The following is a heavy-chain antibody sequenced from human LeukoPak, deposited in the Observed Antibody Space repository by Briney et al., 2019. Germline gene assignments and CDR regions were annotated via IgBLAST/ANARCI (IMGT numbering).Heavy chain of an antibody. CDR2: IKSKTDGKTT. Sequence: NPGGSLRLSCADSGFTFTNAWMSWVRQAPGKGLEWIGRIKSKTDGKTTNYTERVRGRFKISRDDFKSAVYLQMNSLKIEDTAVYYCTTDLGTYYHGSQRLIPIDYWGQGTLVTVSS. D-gene: IGHD3-10*01. CDR1: GFTFTNAW. V-gene: IGHV3-15*01. J-gene: IGHJ4*02. CDR3: TTDLGTYYHGSQRLIPIDY.